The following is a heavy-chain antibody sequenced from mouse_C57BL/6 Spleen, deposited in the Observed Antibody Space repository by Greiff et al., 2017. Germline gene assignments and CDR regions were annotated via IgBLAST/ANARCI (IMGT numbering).Heavy chain of an antibody. V-gene: IGHV1-55*01. Sequence: QVQLKQPGAELVKPGASVKMSCKASGYTFTSYWITWVKQRPGQGLEWIGDIYPGSGSTNYNEKFKSKATLTVDTSSSTAYMQLSSLTSEDSAVYYCARHYGSSYNFDYWGQGTTLTVSS. CDR3: ARHYGSSYNFDY. CDR1: GYTFTSYW. J-gene: IGHJ2*01. D-gene: IGHD1-1*01. CDR2: IYPGSGST.